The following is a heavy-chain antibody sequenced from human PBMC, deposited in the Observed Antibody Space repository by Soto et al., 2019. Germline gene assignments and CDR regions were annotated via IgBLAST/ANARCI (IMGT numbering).Heavy chain of an antibody. CDR1: GFTFSSYA. CDR2: ISGSGGST. Sequence: EVQLLESGGGLVQPGGSLRLSCAASGFTFSSYAMSWVRQAPGKGLEWVSAISGSGGSTYYAHSVKGRFTISRDNSKNTLYLQMNSLRAEDTAVYYCAKGEVIVVVTALDYWGQGTLVTVSS. J-gene: IGHJ4*02. D-gene: IGHD2-21*02. CDR3: AKGEVIVVVTALDY. V-gene: IGHV3-23*01.